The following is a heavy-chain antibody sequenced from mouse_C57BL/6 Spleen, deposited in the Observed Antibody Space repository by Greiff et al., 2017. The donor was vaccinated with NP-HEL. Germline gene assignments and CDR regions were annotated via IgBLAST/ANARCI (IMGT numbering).Heavy chain of an antibody. CDR1: GFTFSSYA. CDR3: TRDPGYYPLFDY. Sequence: EVKLMESGEGLVKPGGSLKLSCAASGFTFSSYAMSWVRQTPEKRLEWVAYISSGGDYIYYADTVKGRFTISRDNARNTLYLQMSSLKSEDTAMYYCTRDPGYYPLFDYWGQGTTLTVSS. CDR2: ISSGGDYI. V-gene: IGHV5-9-1*02. D-gene: IGHD2-3*01. J-gene: IGHJ2*01.